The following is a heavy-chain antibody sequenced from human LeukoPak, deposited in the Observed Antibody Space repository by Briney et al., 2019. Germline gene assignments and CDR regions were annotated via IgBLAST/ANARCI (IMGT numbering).Heavy chain of an antibody. J-gene: IGHJ5*02. CDR1: GFTFSIYS. CDR3: RREDGYYYSSGYYRNWIDH. CDR2: ISSSGSYT. V-gene: IGHV3-21*01. Sequence: GGSLRLSCAASGFTFSIYSMNWVRQAPGKGLEWVSCISSSGSYTYYADSVKGRFTISRDKAENSLYLQVNSLRAADTAVYYWRREDGYYYSSGYYRNWIDHWGQGTLVTVSS. D-gene: IGHD3-22*01.